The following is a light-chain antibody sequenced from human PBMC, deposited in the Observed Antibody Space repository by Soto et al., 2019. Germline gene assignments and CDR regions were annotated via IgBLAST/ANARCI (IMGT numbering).Light chain of an antibody. CDR2: GAS. CDR1: QSVSSSY. Sequence: EIVLTQSPGTLSLSPGERATLSCRASQSVSSSYLAWYQQKPGQAPRLLIYGASSRATGIPDRFSGSGSGTDFTLTISRLEPEDFAVYYCQQYRSSWTFGHRTKV. J-gene: IGKJ1*01. CDR3: QQYRSSWT. V-gene: IGKV3-20*01.